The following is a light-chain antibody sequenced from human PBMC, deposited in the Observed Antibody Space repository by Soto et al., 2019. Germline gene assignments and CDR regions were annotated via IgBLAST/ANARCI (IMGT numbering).Light chain of an antibody. CDR2: KAS. CDR1: HTISSW. V-gene: IGKV1-5*03. CDR3: QHYNSYSEA. J-gene: IGKJ1*01. Sequence: DIQVTESPSNLSGSVGDRVTITCRASHTISSWLAWYQQKPGKAPKLLIYKASTLKSGVPSRFSGSGSGTEFTLTISSLQPDDFATYYCQHYNSYSEAFGQGTKVDI.